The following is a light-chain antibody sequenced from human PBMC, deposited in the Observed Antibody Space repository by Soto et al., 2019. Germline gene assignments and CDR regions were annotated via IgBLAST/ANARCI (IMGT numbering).Light chain of an antibody. CDR1: QSLLHSDGYNY. CDR2: LGS. V-gene: IGKV2-28*01. Sequence: DIVMTQSPLSLPVTPGEPASISCRSSQSLLHSDGYNYLDWYLQKPGQSPQFLIYLGSTRASGVPDRFSGSRSGTDFTLKISSVEAEDVGVYYCMQALQTQLTFGGGTKGEIK. CDR3: MQALQTQLT. J-gene: IGKJ4*01.